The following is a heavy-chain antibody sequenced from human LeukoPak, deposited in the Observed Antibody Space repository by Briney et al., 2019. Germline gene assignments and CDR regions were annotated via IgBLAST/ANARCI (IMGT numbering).Heavy chain of an antibody. CDR1: GGSISSGSYY. D-gene: IGHD6-19*01. CDR2: IYTSGST. J-gene: IGHJ4*02. V-gene: IGHV4-61*02. CDR3: ARFDSSGWYNYFDY. Sequence: SETLSLTCTVSGGSISSGSYYWSWIRQPAGKGLEWIGRIYTSGSTNYNPSLKSRVTISVDTSKNQFSLKLSSVTAADTAVYYCARFDSSGWYNYFDYWGQGTLVTVSS.